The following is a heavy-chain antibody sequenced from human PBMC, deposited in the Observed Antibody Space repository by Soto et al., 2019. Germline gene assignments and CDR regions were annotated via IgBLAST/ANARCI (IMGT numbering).Heavy chain of an antibody. CDR3: ARQYVVVVAAPTVVWFDP. D-gene: IGHD2-15*01. CDR2: IYYSGST. CDR1: GGSVSSGSYY. V-gene: IGHV4-61*01. J-gene: IGHJ5*02. Sequence: SETLSLTCTVSGGSVSSGSYYWSWIRQPPGKGLEWIGYIYYSGSTNYNPPLKSRVTISVDTSKNQFSLKLSSVTAADTAVYYCARQYVVVVAAPTVVWFDPWGQGTLVTVSS.